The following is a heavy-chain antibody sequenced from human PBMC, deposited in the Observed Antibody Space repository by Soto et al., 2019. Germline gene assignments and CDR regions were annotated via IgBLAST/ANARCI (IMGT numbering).Heavy chain of an antibody. CDR3: ARGVLY. Sequence: SETLSLTCTVSGGSISSGGYFWSWIRQPPGKGLERIGNIFYSGTTYYNPSLKSRVTISVDTSKNQFSLKLSSVTAADTAVYFCARGVLYWGQGTLVTVS. D-gene: IGHD1-1*01. CDR2: IFYSGTT. CDR1: GGSISSGGYF. V-gene: IGHV4-31*03. J-gene: IGHJ4*02.